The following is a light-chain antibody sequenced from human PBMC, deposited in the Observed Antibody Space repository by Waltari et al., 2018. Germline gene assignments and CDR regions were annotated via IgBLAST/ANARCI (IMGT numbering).Light chain of an antibody. CDR2: YDS. Sequence: SYVLTQPPSVSVAPGKTASITCGGNDIGSKSVYWYQQKPGQAPVLVIYYDSDRPSGSPGRFSGSNSGNTATLTISRVEAGDEADYYCQVWDSSSGHRVFGGGTKLTVL. CDR1: DIGSKS. J-gene: IGLJ3*02. V-gene: IGLV3-21*04. CDR3: QVWDSSSGHRV.